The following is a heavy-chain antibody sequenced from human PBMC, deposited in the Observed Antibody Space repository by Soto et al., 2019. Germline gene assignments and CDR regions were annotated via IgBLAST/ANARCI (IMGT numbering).Heavy chain of an antibody. CDR3: ARDFMRGDFWSGYYDYYYGMDV. CDR1: GGSISSYY. CDR2: IYTSGST. Sequence: QVQLQESGPGLVKPSETLSLTCTVSGGSISSYYWSWIRQPAGKGLEWIGRIYTSGSTNYNPSLKSRVTMSVDTSKNQFSLRLSSVTAADTAVYYCARDFMRGDFWSGYYDYYYGMDVWGQGTTVTVSS. D-gene: IGHD3-3*01. V-gene: IGHV4-4*07. J-gene: IGHJ6*02.